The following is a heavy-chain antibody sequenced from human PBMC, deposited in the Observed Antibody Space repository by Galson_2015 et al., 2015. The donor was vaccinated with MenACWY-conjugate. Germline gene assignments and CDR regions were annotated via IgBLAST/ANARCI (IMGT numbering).Heavy chain of an antibody. V-gene: IGHV3-30*02. CDR1: GFTFSDYG. Sequence: SLRLSCAASGFTFSDYGMHWVRQAPGKGLEWVAFIRCDGRDKYYADSVKGRFTISRDYSKNTLFLQMNSLRPEDTAVYYCAKGGSTWSFDDYWGQGTLVTVSS. CDR2: IRCDGRDK. D-gene: IGHD6-13*01. CDR3: AKGGSTWSFDDY. J-gene: IGHJ4*02.